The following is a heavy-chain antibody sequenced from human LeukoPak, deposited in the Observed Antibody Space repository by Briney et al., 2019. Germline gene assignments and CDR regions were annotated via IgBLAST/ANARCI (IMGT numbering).Heavy chain of an antibody. D-gene: IGHD3-10*01. CDR3: ARSTQYGSGSLNFDY. J-gene: IGHJ4*02. CDR1: GFTFSSYS. V-gene: IGHV3-21*01. CDR2: ISSSSSYI. Sequence: GGSLRLSCAASGFTFSSYSMNWVRQAPGKGLEWVSSISSSSSYIYYADSVKGRFTISRDNAKNSLYLQMNSLRAEDTAVYHCARSTQYGSGSLNFDYWGQGTLVTVSS.